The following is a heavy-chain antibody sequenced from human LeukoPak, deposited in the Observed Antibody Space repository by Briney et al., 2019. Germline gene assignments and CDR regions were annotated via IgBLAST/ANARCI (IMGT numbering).Heavy chain of an antibody. V-gene: IGHV3-30*02. D-gene: IGHD3-22*01. Sequence: GGSLRLSCAASGFTFSSYGMHWVRQAPGKGLEWVAFIRYDGSNKYYADSVKGRFTISRDNSKNTLYLQMNSLRAEDTAVYYCAKDEYYGDYEGWYYYDSSGYYYPYWGQGTLVTVSS. CDR1: GFTFSSYG. J-gene: IGHJ4*02. CDR3: AKDEYYGDYEGWYYYDSSGYYYPY. CDR2: IRYDGSNK.